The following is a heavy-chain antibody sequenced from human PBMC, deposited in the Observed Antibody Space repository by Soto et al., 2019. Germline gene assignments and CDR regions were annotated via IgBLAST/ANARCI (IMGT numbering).Heavy chain of an antibody. D-gene: IGHD2-2*02. CDR1: GGTFSSYA. CDR2: IIPIFGTA. J-gene: IGHJ6*02. V-gene: IGHV1-69*01. CDR3: ARPYCSSTSCYTFYYYGMDV. Sequence: VQLVQSGAEVKKPGSSVKVSCKASGGTFSSYAISWVRQAPGQGLEWMGGIIPIFGTANYAQKFQGRVTITADESTSTAYMELSSLRSEDTAVYYCARPYCSSTSCYTFYYYGMDVWGQGTTVTVSS.